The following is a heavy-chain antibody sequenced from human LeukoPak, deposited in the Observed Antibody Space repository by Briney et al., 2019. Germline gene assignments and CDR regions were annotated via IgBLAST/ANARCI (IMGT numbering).Heavy chain of an antibody. CDR3: ATRDISSGWSFDY. J-gene: IGHJ4*02. CDR1: SGSINNYH. CDR2: IHTSGST. Sequence: SETLSLTCTVSSGSINNYHWSWLRQPAGKGLEWIGQIHTSGSTNYNHPLKSRVTMSIDTPENQFSLTIMSVTAPDTAVYYCATRDISSGWSFDYWGQGTLVTVSS. V-gene: IGHV4-4*07. D-gene: IGHD6-19*01.